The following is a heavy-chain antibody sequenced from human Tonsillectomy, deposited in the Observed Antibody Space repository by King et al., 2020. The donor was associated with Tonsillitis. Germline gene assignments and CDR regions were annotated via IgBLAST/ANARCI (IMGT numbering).Heavy chain of an antibody. CDR1: GFTFSNYS. J-gene: IGHJ6*02. CDR2: ISSSSSYI. V-gene: IGHV3-21*01. Sequence: VQLVESGGGLVKPGGSLRLSCAASGFTFSNYSMNWVRQAPGKGLEWVSSISSSSSYIYYADSVKGRFTISRDNAKNSLYLQMNSLRAEDTAVYYCARDIFRHGYCGGDCYYYYGMDVWGQGTTVTVSS. D-gene: IGHD2-21*02. CDR3: ARDIFRHGYCGGDCYYYYGMDV.